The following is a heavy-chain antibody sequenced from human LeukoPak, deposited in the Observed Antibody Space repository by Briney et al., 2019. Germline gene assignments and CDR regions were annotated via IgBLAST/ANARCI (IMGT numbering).Heavy chain of an antibody. V-gene: IGHV4-59*01. D-gene: IGHD6-19*01. CDR2: IYYSGST. CDR1: GGSISSYY. J-gene: IGHJ4*02. Sequence: PSETLALTCTVSGGSISSYYRSWIRQPPGKGLEWIGYIYYSGSTNYNPSLKSRVTISVDTSKNQFSLKLSSVTAADTAVYYCARVGYSSGWDPSIDYWGQGTLVTVSS. CDR3: ARVGYSSGWDPSIDY.